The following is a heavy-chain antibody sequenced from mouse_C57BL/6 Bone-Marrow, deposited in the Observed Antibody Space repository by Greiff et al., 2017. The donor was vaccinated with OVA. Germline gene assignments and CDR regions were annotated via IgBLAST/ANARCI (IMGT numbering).Heavy chain of an antibody. J-gene: IGHJ2*01. CDR1: GYTFTSYW. D-gene: IGHD1-1*01. Sequence: QVQLQQPGAELVKPGASVKLSCKASGYTFTSYWMPWVKQRPGQGLEWIGMIHPNSGRTNYNEKFKSKATLTVDKSSSQAYMQLSSLTSEDSAVYYCARITTVVAMDYWGQGTTLTVSS. V-gene: IGHV1-64*01. CDR2: IHPNSGRT. CDR3: ARITTVVAMDY.